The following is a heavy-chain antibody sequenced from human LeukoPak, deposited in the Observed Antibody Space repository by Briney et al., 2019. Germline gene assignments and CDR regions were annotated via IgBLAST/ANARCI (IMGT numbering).Heavy chain of an antibody. D-gene: IGHD1-1*01. Sequence: PSETLSLTCTVSGGSISSSSYYWGWIRQPPGKGLEWIGSIYYSGSTYYNPSLKSRVTISVDTSKNQFSLKLSSVTAADTAVYYCARHFGRRRTMDVWGKGTTVTVSS. CDR3: ARHFGRRRTMDV. CDR2: IYYSGST. V-gene: IGHV4-39*01. J-gene: IGHJ6*03. CDR1: GGSISSSSYY.